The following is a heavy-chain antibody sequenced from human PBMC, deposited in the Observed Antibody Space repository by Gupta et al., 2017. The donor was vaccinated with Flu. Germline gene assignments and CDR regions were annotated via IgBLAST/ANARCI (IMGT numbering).Heavy chain of an antibody. CDR3: GRFSNSWRAVDV. V-gene: IGHV4-39*01. J-gene: IGHJ3*01. D-gene: IGHD4-4*01. CDR2: MSYTGQT. Sequence: GWVRQPPGKGPEWIASMSYTGQTYYNPSLRSRVSISIDTSKNQISLKVRSVTAAETAVYFCGRFSNSWRAVDVWGHGTVVTVSS.